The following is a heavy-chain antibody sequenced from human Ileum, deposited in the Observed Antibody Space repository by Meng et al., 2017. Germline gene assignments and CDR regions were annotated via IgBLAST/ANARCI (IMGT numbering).Heavy chain of an antibody. CDR2: IWADGNTK. CDR1: GIRLRSYC. J-gene: IGHJ4*02. Sequence: GEAGGGVWKSCRCWQPSGGASGIRLRSYCMPWGGQAQGKGLEWVAVIWADGNTKDYADSVKGRFTISSDNFKNTVYLQMSSLRAEDTDVYYCATDRGGSPFDYWGQGTLVTVSS. D-gene: IGHD2-15*01. V-gene: IGHV3-33*01. CDR3: ATDRGGSPFDY.